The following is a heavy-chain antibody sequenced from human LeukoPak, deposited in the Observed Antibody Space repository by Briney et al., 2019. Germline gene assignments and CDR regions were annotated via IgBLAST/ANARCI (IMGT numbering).Heavy chain of an antibody. D-gene: IGHD3-9*01. J-gene: IGHJ4*02. V-gene: IGHV4-59*01. CDR1: GGSISSYY. CDR2: IYYSGST. CDR3: ARDGPHDILTGYAPWYFDY. Sequence: PSETLSLTCTVSGGSISSYYWSWIRQPPGKGLERIGYIYYSGSTNYNPSLKSRVTISVDTSKNQFSLKLSSVTAADTAVYYCARDGPHDILTGYAPWYFDYWGQGTLVTVSS.